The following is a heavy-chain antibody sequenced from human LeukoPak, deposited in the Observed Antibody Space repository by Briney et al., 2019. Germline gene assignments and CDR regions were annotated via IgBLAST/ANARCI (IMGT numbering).Heavy chain of an antibody. CDR3: ARGVIHYYYYMDV. CDR2: INHSGST. D-gene: IGHD3-16*02. Sequence: SETLSLTCAVYGGSFSGYYWSWIRQPPGKGLEWIGEINHSGSTNYNPSLKSRVTISVDTSKNQFSLKLSSVTAADTAVYYCARGVIHYYYYMDVWGKGTTVTISS. CDR1: GGSFSGYY. V-gene: IGHV4-34*01. J-gene: IGHJ6*03.